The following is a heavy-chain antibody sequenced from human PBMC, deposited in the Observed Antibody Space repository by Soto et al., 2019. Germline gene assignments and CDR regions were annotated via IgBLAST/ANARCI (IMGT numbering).Heavy chain of an antibody. D-gene: IGHD6-6*01. CDR1: GFTLSGYA. CDR3: ARRARPDFYYMDV. Sequence: EVQLAESGGGLAQPGGSLRLSCSASGFTLSGYAMDWVPQAPGKGLEYVSGISSNGVGTYYENSVKSRFTISRDNSKNTVYLQMGSLRPEDMAVYYCARRARPDFYYMDVWGKGTTVTVS. V-gene: IGHV3-64*01. J-gene: IGHJ6*03. CDR2: ISSNGVGT.